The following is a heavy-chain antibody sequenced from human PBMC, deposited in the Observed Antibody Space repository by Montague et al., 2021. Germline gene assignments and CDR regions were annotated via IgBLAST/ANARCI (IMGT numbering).Heavy chain of an antibody. CDR1: GFSFSSYA. J-gene: IGHJ3*02. CDR3: ARDTSGAFDI. CDR2: INDRGGET. D-gene: IGHD2-2*01. V-gene: IGHV3-23*01. Sequence: SLRLSCAASGFSFSSYAMGWVRQAPGRGLEWVSIINDRGGETHHAGSVKGRFTLSRDNTKNSLYLQMNSLRAEDTALYYCARDTSGAFDIWGQGTMVTVSS.